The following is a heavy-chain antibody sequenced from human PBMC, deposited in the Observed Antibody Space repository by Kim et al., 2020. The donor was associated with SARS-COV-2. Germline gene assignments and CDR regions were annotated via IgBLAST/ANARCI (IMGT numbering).Heavy chain of an antibody. Sequence: SETLSLTCDVTGDSISSSTQYWGWIRQPPGKGLEWIAYIHYSGTTYFNASLRSRVTLYVDTSKNQFYLRLNSVTAADTAVYYCARLRYTGYFDSWCPGT. J-gene: IGHJ5*01. D-gene: IGHD5-12*01. CDR3: ARLRYTGYFDS. CDR2: IHYSGTT. CDR1: GDSISSSTQY. V-gene: IGHV4-39*01.